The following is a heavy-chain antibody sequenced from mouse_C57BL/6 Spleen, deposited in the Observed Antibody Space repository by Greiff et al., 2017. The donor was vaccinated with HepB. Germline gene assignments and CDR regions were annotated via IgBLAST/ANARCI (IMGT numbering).Heavy chain of an antibody. CDR1: GYTFTSYW. J-gene: IGHJ1*03. CDR3: ARNWDEYFDV. CDR2: IDPSDSYT. D-gene: IGHD4-1*01. Sequence: VQLQQPGAELVMPGASVKLSCKASGYTFTSYWMHWVKQRPGQGLEWIGEIDPSDSYTNYNQKFKGKSTLTVDKSSSTAYMQLSSLTSEDSAVYYCARNWDEYFDVWGTGTTVTVSS. V-gene: IGHV1-69*01.